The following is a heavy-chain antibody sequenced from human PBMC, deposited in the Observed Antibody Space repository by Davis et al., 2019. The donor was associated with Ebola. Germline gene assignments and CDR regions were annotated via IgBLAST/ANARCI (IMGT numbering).Heavy chain of an antibody. V-gene: IGHV1-46*01. CDR2: INPSGGST. Sequence: ASVKVSCKASGYTFTGYYMHWVRQAPGQGLEWMGMINPSGGSTNYAQKFQGRVTMTRDTSTSTVHTELSSLKSEDTAVYYCARGHTPNTVAGLFDYWGQGTLVTVSS. J-gene: IGHJ4*02. D-gene: IGHD4-23*01. CDR3: ARGHTPNTVAGLFDY. CDR1: GYTFTGYY.